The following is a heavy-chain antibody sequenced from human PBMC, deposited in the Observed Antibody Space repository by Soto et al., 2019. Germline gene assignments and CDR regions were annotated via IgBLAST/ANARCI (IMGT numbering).Heavy chain of an antibody. J-gene: IGHJ6*02. Sequence: ASVKVYCKAAGYTFSDYYIHWVRQAPGQGLEWMGWISPRTGSANFAQRFQGRVSMTRDTSITTAYMELRRLKSDDTAVYYCARGTYYGPAYGMDVWGPGTTVTV. V-gene: IGHV1-2*02. CDR2: ISPRTGSA. CDR1: GYTFSDYY. D-gene: IGHD3-10*01. CDR3: ARGTYYGPAYGMDV.